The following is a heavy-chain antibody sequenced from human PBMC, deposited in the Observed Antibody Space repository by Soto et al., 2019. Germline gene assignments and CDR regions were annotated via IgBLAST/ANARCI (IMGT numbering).Heavy chain of an antibody. D-gene: IGHD2-15*01. J-gene: IGHJ6*02. Sequence: PVKVSRKGSCLTLSTYGISWGRQAPGQGREWMGWISAYNGNTNYAQKLQGRVTMTTDTSTSTAYMELRSLRSDDTAVYYCARDYFTGGYGYYYYYGMDVWGQGTTVTVSS. CDR1: CLTLSTYG. CDR3: ARDYFTGGYGYYYYYGMDV. V-gene: IGHV1-18*04. CDR2: ISAYNGNT.